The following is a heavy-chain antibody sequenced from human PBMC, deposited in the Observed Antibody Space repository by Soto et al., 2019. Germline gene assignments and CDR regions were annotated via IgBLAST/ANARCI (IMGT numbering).Heavy chain of an antibody. Sequence: EVQLVESGGGLVKPGGSLRLSCAASGFTFSTYSMDWVRQAPGKGLEWVSSIDSTSTYIYYADSVKGRFTISRDNANNSLFLQMNSRRPEDTAVYYCASRGGTYWGQGTLVTVSS. V-gene: IGHV3-21*01. CDR1: GFTFSTYS. CDR2: IDSTSTYI. J-gene: IGHJ4*02. D-gene: IGHD2-15*01. CDR3: ASRGGTY.